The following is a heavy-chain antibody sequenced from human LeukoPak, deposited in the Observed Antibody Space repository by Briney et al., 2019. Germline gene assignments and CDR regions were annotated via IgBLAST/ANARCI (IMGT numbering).Heavy chain of an antibody. Sequence: PGGSLRLSCAASGFTFSSYEMNWVRQAPGKGLEWVSYISTSGNIRYYADSVKGRFTISRDNAKNSLYLQMNSLRVEDTAVYYCARELSGTTSYYFDYWGQGTLVTVSS. CDR1: GFTFSSYE. V-gene: IGHV3-48*03. J-gene: IGHJ4*02. CDR2: ISTSGNIR. CDR3: ARELSGTTSYYFDY. D-gene: IGHD1-7*01.